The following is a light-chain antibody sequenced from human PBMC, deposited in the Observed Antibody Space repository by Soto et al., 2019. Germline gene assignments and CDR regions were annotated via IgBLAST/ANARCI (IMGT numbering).Light chain of an antibody. V-gene: IGKV4-1*01. CDR3: QQYYSSPPWT. J-gene: IGKJ1*01. CDR1: QSVFYSPTNKNN. Sequence: DIVMTQSPDSLAVSLGERATINCRSSQSVFYSPTNKNNLAWYQQKPGQPPKLLIYWASTRQSGVPDRFSGSGSATDFTLTIRSLQAEDVAVYYCQQYYSSPPWTFGQGTTVDIK. CDR2: WAS.